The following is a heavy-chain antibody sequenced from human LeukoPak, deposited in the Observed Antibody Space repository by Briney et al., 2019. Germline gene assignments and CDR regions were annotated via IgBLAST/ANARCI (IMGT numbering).Heavy chain of an antibody. Sequence: ASVKVSCKASGYTFTGYYIHWVRHWVRQAPGQGLEWMGWINPNNSGTNYAQKFLGRVTMTRDTSISTAYMELSRLRSDDTAVYYCARAVVPAAHDYWGQGTLVTVSS. V-gene: IGHV1-2*02. CDR2: INPNNSGT. CDR1: GYTFTGYY. D-gene: IGHD2-2*01. J-gene: IGHJ4*02. CDR3: ARAVVPAAHDY.